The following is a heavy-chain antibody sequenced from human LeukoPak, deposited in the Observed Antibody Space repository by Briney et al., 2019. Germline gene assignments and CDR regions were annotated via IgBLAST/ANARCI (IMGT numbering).Heavy chain of an antibody. D-gene: IGHD3-3*01. CDR2: IRYDGSNK. V-gene: IGHV3-30*02. CDR3: ARDAVRFLEWLFFY. J-gene: IGHJ4*02. CDR1: GFTFSSYG. Sequence: PGGSLRLSCAASGFTFSSYGMHWVRQAPGKGLEWVAFIRYDGSNKYYADSVKGRFTISRDNSKNTLYLQMNSLRAEDTAVYYCARDAVRFLEWLFFYWGQGTLVTVSS.